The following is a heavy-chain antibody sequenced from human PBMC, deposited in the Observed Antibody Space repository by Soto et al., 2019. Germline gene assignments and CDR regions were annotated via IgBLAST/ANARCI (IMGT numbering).Heavy chain of an antibody. Sequence: QVQLVQSGAEVKKPGASVKVSCKASGYTFTSYDINWVRQATGQGLEWMGWMNPNSGNTGYAQKFKGRVTMTRNTSISTAYMELSSLRSEDTAVYYCARETSAAGTGWFDPWGQGTLVTVSS. D-gene: IGHD6-13*01. CDR3: ARETSAAGTGWFDP. CDR1: GYTFTSYD. V-gene: IGHV1-8*01. CDR2: MNPNSGNT. J-gene: IGHJ5*02.